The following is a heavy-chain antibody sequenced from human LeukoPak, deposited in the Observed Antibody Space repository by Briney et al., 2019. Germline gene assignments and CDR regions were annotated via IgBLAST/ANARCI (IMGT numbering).Heavy chain of an antibody. CDR2: INPNSGDT. CDR1: GYTFTGYY. J-gene: IGHJ4*02. CDR3: ARDAWLVGATNLYYFDY. V-gene: IGHV1-2*02. D-gene: IGHD1-26*01. Sequence: GASVKVSCKASGYTFTGYYMHWVRQAPGQGLEWMAWINPNSGDTNYAQKFQGRVTMTRDTSISTAYMELSSLTSDDTAVYYCARDAWLVGATNLYYFDYWGRGTLVTVSS.